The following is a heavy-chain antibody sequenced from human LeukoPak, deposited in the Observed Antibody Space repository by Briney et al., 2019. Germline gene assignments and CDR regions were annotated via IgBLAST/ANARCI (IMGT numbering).Heavy chain of an antibody. CDR3: ATLQGGSD. V-gene: IGHV1-2*02. Sequence: ASVKVSCKASGYTFTGYYMHWVRQAPGQGLEWMGWINPNSGGTNYAQKFQGRVTMTRDMSTSTVYMELSSLRSEDTAVYYCATLQGGSDWGQGTLVTVSS. CDR2: INPNSGGT. CDR1: GYTFTGYY. D-gene: IGHD2-15*01. J-gene: IGHJ4*02.